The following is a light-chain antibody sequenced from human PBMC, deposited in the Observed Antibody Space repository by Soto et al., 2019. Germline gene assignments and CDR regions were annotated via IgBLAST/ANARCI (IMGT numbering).Light chain of an antibody. CDR3: QQRSNWPT. V-gene: IGKV3D-20*02. CDR2: DAS. CDR1: QSVRSSY. J-gene: IGKJ5*01. Sequence: EIVFTQSPGILSLSPGERATLSCRASQSVRSSYLAWSQQKPGQAPRLLIYDASNRATGIPARFSGSGYGTDFTLTISSLEPEDFAVYYCQQRSNWPTFGQGTRLEIK.